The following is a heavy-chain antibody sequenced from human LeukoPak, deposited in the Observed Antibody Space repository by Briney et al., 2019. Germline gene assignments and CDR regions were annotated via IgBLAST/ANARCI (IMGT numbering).Heavy chain of an antibody. Sequence: GGSLRLSCAASGFTFSSYWMSWVRQAPGKGLEWVANIKQDGSEKYYVDSVKGRFTISRDNAKNSLYLQMHSLRAEDTAVYYCAREPRSRYYYGSGASWFDPWGQGTLVTVSS. CDR3: AREPRSRYYYGSGASWFDP. CDR2: IKQDGSEK. J-gene: IGHJ5*02. D-gene: IGHD3-10*01. V-gene: IGHV3-7*01. CDR1: GFTFSSYW.